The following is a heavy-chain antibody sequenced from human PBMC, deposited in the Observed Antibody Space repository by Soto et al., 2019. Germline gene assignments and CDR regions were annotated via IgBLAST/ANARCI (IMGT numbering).Heavy chain of an antibody. V-gene: IGHV3-23*01. CDR3: AKEGCSSTSCSCYYYFDL. CDR2: ISGSGGST. J-gene: IGHJ2*01. CDR1: GITFSRYG. Sequence: EVQLLESGGGLVQPGGSLRLSCAASGITFSRYGMSWARQAPGKGLEWVSAISGSGGSTYYADSVKGRFTISRDNSKNTLYLQMNSLRAEDTAVYYCAKEGCSSTSCSCYYYFDLWGRGTLVTVSS. D-gene: IGHD2-2*01.